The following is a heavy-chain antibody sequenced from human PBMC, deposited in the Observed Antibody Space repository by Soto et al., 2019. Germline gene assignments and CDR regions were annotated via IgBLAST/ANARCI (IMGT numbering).Heavy chain of an antibody. CDR2: IRPDGSDK. CDR3: ARDKDSSSSNHFSFDC. CDR1: GFTFSNYW. V-gene: IGHV3-7*03. Sequence: GGSLRLSCAASGFTFSNYWMTWVRQAPGKGLEWVANIRPDGSDKYYVDSVKGRFTISRDNAKNSLFLQMNSLRAEDTAVYYCARDKDSSSSNHFSFDCWGPGTLVTVS. D-gene: IGHD6-6*01. J-gene: IGHJ4*02.